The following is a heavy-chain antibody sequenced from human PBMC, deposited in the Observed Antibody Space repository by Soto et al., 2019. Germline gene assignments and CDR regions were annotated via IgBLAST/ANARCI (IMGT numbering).Heavy chain of an antibody. J-gene: IGHJ4*02. CDR2: IKPGTSDI. D-gene: IGHD3-3*02. Sequence: GESLKISCKGVGYKFGSAWIGWVRQMPGKGLEWMGIIKPGTSDIRYSPSCRGHVTISADEAVSTAYLQWSSLKASDTAMYYCARQLSHICDSWGQGALVTVSS. V-gene: IGHV5-51*01. CDR1: GYKFGSAW. CDR3: ARQLSHICDS.